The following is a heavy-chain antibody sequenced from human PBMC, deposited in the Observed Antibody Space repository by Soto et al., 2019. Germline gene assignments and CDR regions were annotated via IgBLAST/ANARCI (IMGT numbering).Heavy chain of an antibody. J-gene: IGHJ3*02. V-gene: IGHV3-30-3*01. CDR3: ARGVDIVVVVAANDAFDI. CDR2: ISYDGSNK. Sequence: GGSLRLSCAASGFTFSSYAMDWVRQAPGKGLEWVAVISYDGSNKYYADSVKGRFTISRDNSKNTLYLQMNSLRAEDTAVYYCARGVDIVVVVAANDAFDIWGQGTMVTVSS. CDR1: GFTFSSYA. D-gene: IGHD2-15*01.